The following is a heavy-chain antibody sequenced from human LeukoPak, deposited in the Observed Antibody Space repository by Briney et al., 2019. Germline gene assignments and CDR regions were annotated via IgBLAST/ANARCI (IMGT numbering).Heavy chain of an antibody. Sequence: SETLSLTCSVSGVSISDYHWIWIRQPPAKGLEWMGYFSYSGSTRYNPSLKSRVTMSVDTSKNQFSLRLNSVAAADTAVYYCARMYSGTSYYFDYWGQGTLVAASS. D-gene: IGHD1-26*01. CDR1: GVSISDYH. V-gene: IGHV4-59*01. CDR3: ARMYSGTSYYFDY. J-gene: IGHJ4*02. CDR2: FSYSGST.